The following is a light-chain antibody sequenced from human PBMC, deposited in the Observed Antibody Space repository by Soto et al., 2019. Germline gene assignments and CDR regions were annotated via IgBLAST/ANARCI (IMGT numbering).Light chain of an antibody. CDR1: QTIRFS. CDR3: QQYNSYPWT. J-gene: IGKJ1*01. V-gene: IGKV1-5*01. CDR2: AAS. Sequence: DIQMTQSPSTLSAFVGDRVTITCRASQTIRFSLAWYQQKAGKAPKLLIYAASSLQGGVPSRFSGSGSGTEFTLTISSLHPDDFAAYYCQQYNSYPWTFGQGTKV.